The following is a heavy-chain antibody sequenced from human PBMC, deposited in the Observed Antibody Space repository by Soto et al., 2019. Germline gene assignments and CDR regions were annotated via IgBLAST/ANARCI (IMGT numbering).Heavy chain of an antibody. Sequence: SETLSLTCAVSGYSISSGYYCGWIRQPPGKGLEWIGSIYHSGSTYYNPSLKSRVTISVDTSKNQFSLKLSSVTAADTAVYYCASSPYCSGGSCYSFDIWGQGTMVTVSS. J-gene: IGHJ3*02. V-gene: IGHV4-38-2*01. CDR3: ASSPYCSGGSCYSFDI. CDR1: GYSISSGYY. CDR2: IYHSGST. D-gene: IGHD2-15*01.